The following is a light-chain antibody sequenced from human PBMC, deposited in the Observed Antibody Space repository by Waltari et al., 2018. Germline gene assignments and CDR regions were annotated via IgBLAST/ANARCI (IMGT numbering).Light chain of an antibody. CDR1: QSISSY. CDR3: QQSYSTPWT. Sequence: DIQMTQSPSSLSASVGDRATITCRASQSISSYLNWYQQKPGKAPKLLIYAASSLQSGGPSRFSGSGSGTDFTLTISSLQPEDFATYYCQQSYSTPWTFGQGTKEEIK. CDR2: AAS. V-gene: IGKV1-39*01. J-gene: IGKJ1*01.